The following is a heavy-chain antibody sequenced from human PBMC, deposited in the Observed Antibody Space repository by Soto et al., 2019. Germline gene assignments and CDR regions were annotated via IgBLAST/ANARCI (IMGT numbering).Heavy chain of an antibody. V-gene: IGHV4-59*04. D-gene: IGHD2-2*01. CDR1: GDSISSYY. CDR3: DLRRVAVGPQY. Sequence: QVQLQESGPGLVKPSETLSLTCAVSGDSISSYYCMWIRQPPGKGLESSGYLYYGRSAHYNPSLKIPFTLSVDTSTHQCSLTVCAMTAADTGVSYCDLRRVAVGPQYWGQGTLVTVSS. J-gene: IGHJ1*01. CDR2: LYYGRSA.